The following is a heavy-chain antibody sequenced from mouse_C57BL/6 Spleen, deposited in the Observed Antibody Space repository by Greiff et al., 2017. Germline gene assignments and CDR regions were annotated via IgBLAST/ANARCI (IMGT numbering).Heavy chain of an antibody. D-gene: IGHD2-1*01. CDR1: GYTFTDYE. CDR3: TRYGNYDAMDY. CDR2: IDPETGGT. J-gene: IGHJ4*01. V-gene: IGHV1-15*01. Sequence: QVHVKQSGAELVRPGASVTLSCKASGYTFTDYEMHWVKQTPVHGLEWIGAIDPETGGTAYNQKFKGKAILTADKSSSTAYMELRSLTSEDSAVYDCTRYGNYDAMDYWGQGTSVTVSS.